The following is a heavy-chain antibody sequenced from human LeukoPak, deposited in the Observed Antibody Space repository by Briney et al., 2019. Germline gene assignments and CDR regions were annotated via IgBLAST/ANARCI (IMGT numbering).Heavy chain of an antibody. CDR2: IYHSGST. D-gene: IGHD2-21*01. CDR3: GTPNCGGDCHYFDY. J-gene: IGHJ4*02. CDR1: GGSTSSGGYY. Sequence: SETLSLTCTVSGGSTSSGGYYWSWIRQPPGKGLEWIGYIYHSGSTYYNPSLKSRVTISVDRSKNQFSLKLSSVTAADTAVYYCGTPNCGGDCHYFDYWGQGTLVTVSS. V-gene: IGHV4-30-2*01.